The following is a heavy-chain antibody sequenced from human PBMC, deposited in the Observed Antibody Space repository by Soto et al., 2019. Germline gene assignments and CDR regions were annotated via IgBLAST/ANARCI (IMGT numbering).Heavy chain of an antibody. CDR2: IYYSGST. Sequence: QVQLQESGPGLVKPSQTLSLTCTVSGGSISSGGYYWSWIRQHPGKGLEWIGYIYYSGSTYYNPSLKSRVXXXVXPSKNQFSLKLSSVTAADTAVYYCARGGRRSPVMDVWGQGTTVTVSS. J-gene: IGHJ6*02. CDR3: ARGGRRSPVMDV. CDR1: GGSISSGGYY. V-gene: IGHV4-31*03.